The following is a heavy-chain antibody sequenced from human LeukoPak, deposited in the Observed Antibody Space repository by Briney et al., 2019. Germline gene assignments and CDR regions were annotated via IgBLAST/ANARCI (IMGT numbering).Heavy chain of an antibody. Sequence: GGSLRLSCAASRFTLSTYWMSWVRQAPGKGLEWVAHIKQDGSQEYYVDSVKGRFTISRDNSKNTLYLQMNSLRAEDTAVYYCAQRAQLPKRHFDYWGQGTLVTVSS. V-gene: IGHV3-7*03. CDR2: IKQDGSQE. D-gene: IGHD2-2*01. J-gene: IGHJ4*02. CDR3: AQRAQLPKRHFDY. CDR1: RFTLSTYW.